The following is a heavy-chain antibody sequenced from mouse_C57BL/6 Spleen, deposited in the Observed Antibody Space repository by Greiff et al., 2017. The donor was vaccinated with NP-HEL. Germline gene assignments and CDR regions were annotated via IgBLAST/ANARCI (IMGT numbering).Heavy chain of an antibody. Sequence: QVQLKESGAELVRPGASVTLSCKASGYTFTDYEMHWVKQTPVHGLEWIGAIDPETGGTAYNQKFKGKAILTADKSSSTAYMELRSLTSEDSAVYYCTRKSSHWYFDVWGTGTTVTVSS. CDR1: GYTFTDYE. CDR3: TRKSSHWYFDV. CDR2: IDPETGGT. J-gene: IGHJ1*03. D-gene: IGHD1-1*01. V-gene: IGHV1-15*01.